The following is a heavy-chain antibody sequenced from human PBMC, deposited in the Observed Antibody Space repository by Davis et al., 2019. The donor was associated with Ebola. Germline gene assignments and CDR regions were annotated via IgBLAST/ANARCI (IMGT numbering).Heavy chain of an antibody. CDR1: GGSISSSSYY. Sequence: SETLSLTCTVSGGSISSSSYYWGWIRQPPGKGLEWIGSIYYSGSTYYNPSLKSRVTISVDTSKNQFSLKLSSVTAADTAVYYCARLSRLITVTSEGVGYHAMDVWGQGTTVTVSS. CDR3: ARLSRLITVTSEGVGYHAMDV. D-gene: IGHD4-17*01. J-gene: IGHJ6*02. V-gene: IGHV4-39*01. CDR2: IYYSGST.